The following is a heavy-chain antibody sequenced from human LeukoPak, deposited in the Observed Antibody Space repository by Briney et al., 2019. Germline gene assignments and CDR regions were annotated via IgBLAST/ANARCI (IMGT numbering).Heavy chain of an antibody. CDR1: GFTFSSYA. Sequence: AGGSLRLSCAASGFTFSSYAMSWVRRAPGNGLEWVSAISGSAVGTYYADSVRGRFTISRDISKNSLYLQMNSLRAEDAAVYYCVSLYYYDSSVYSYYFDYWGQGTLVTVSA. CDR2: ISGSAVGT. CDR3: VSLYYYDSSVYSYYFDY. J-gene: IGHJ4*02. V-gene: IGHV3-23*01. D-gene: IGHD3-22*01.